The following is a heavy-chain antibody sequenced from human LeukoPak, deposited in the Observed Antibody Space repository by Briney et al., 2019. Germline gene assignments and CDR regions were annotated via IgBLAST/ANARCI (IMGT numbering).Heavy chain of an antibody. CDR2: INHSGST. V-gene: IGHV4-34*01. CDR3: ASKTRDYFDY. Sequence: SETLSLTCAVYGGSFSGHYWSWIRQPPGKGLEWIGEINHSGSTNYNPSLKSRVTISVDTSKNQFSLKLSSVTAADTAVYYCASKTRDYFDYWGQGTLVTVSS. J-gene: IGHJ4*02. CDR1: GGSFSGHY.